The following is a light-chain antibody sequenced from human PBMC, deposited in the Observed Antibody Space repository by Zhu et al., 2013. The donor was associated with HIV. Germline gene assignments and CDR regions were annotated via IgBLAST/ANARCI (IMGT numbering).Light chain of an antibody. CDR1: QSVGTN. J-gene: IGKJ2*01. Sequence: EIVMTQSPASMSVSAGERATLSCRASQSVGTNVAWYQQKPGQAPRLLIYHTSIRATGIPDRFSGSGSGTDFTLTISRLQPEDFAVYYCLKYGDSPYTFGQGTKLEIK. V-gene: IGKV3D-15*02. CDR2: HTS. CDR3: LKYGDSPYT.